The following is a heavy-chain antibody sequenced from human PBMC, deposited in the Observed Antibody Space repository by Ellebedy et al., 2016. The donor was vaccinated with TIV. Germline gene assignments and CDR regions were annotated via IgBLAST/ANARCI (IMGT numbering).Heavy chain of an antibody. CDR2: ISGGVGNT. CDR1: GFTFSNYV. J-gene: IGHJ4*02. V-gene: IGHV3-23*01. D-gene: IGHD2-15*01. Sequence: GESLKISCAASGFTFSNYVMSWVRQAPGKGLEWVSSISGGVGNTYYADSVKGRFTISRDNSKNTLYLQMNSLRAEDTAVYYCAKGCGGSCYWAAYWGQGTLVTVSS. CDR3: AKGCGGSCYWAAY.